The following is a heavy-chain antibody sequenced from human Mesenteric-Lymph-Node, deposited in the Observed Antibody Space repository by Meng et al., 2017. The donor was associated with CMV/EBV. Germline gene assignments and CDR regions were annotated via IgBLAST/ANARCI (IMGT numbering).Heavy chain of an antibody. Sequence: CTISGGSIGNSHWWTWVRQPPGKGLEWIGEIFHNGSTNYNPSLKSRITISVDKSKNQFSLKLSSVTAADTAVYYCASLEAAAQIDYWGQGTLVTVSS. CDR2: IFHNGST. CDR3: ASLEAAAQIDY. J-gene: IGHJ4*02. D-gene: IGHD6-13*01. CDR1: GGSIGNSHW. V-gene: IGHV4-4*02.